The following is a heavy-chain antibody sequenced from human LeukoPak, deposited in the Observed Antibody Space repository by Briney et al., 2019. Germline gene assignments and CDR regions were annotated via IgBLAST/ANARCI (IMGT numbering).Heavy chain of an antibody. CDR3: AIPAGRGAHTRDY. Sequence: ASVKVSCKASGYTFTGYYMHWVRQAPGQGLEWMGWINPNSGATNYVQKFQGRVTITADTSTDTAYMELSSLRSEDTAVYYCAIPAGRGAHTRDYWGQGTLVTVSS. CDR2: INPNSGAT. D-gene: IGHD1-26*01. V-gene: IGHV1-2*02. CDR1: GYTFTGYY. J-gene: IGHJ4*02.